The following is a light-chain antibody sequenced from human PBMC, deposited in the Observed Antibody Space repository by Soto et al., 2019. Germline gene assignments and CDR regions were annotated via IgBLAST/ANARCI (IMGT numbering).Light chain of an antibody. CDR3: SSYTSSSTLV. V-gene: IGLV2-14*01. CDR1: SSDVGGYNY. Sequence: QSALTQPVSVSGSPGQPITISGTGTSSDVGGYNYVSWYQQHPGKAPKFMIYDVSNRPSGVSNRFSGSKSGNTASLTISGLQAEHEADYYCSSYTSSSTLVFGGGTKLTVL. CDR2: DVS. J-gene: IGLJ2*01.